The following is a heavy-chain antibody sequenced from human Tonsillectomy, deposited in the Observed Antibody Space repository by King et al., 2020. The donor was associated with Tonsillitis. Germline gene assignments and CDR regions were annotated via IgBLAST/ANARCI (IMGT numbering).Heavy chain of an antibody. V-gene: IGHV1-18*01. J-gene: IGHJ4*02. CDR2: ISAYNGNT. D-gene: IGHD2-2*01. CDR3: ASNGGYCSSTSCYGFDY. Sequence: VQLVESGAEVKKPGASVKVSCKASGYTFTSYGISWVRQAPGQGLEWMGWISAYNGNTNYAQKLQGRVTMSTDTSTSTAYMELRSLRSDDTAVYYCASNGGYCSSTSCYGFDYWGQGTLVTVSS. CDR1: GYTFTSYG.